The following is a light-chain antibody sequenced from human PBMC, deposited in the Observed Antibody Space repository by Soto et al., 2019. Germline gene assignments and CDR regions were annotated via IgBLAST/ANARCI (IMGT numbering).Light chain of an antibody. J-gene: IGKJ1*01. CDR3: QQSYSTPWT. CDR1: QSISSY. Sequence: DIQMTQSPASLSASVGDRVALTCRASQSISSYLNWYQQKPGKAPKILSYAASSLQSGVPSRFSGSGSGTDFTLTISSLKPEDFETYYCQQSYSTPWTFGQGTKVDIK. V-gene: IGKV1-39*01. CDR2: AAS.